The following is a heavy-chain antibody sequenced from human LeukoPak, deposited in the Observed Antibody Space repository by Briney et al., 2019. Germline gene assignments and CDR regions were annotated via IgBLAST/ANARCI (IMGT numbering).Heavy chain of an antibody. V-gene: IGHV3-7*01. CDR3: ARGVNRPNYYYYGMDV. D-gene: IGHD4-11*01. J-gene: IGHJ6*02. CDR1: GFTFSNYW. CDR2: IKQDGSEI. Sequence: GGSLRLSCVASGFTFSNYWMSWVRQAPGKGLEWVANIKQDGSEIYYVDSVKGRFTISRDNAKSSLYLQMNSLRAEDTAMYYCARGVNRPNYYYYGMDVWDQGTTVTVSS.